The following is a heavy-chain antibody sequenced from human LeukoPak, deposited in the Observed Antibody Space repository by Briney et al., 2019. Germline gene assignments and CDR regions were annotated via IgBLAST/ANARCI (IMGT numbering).Heavy chain of an antibody. V-gene: IGHV3-9*01. Sequence: GRSLRLSCGASGFTFDDYAMHWVRQAPGKGLEWVSGISWNSGSIGYADSVKGRFTISRDNAKNSLYLQMNSLRAEDTALYYCAKAYSSSWYGAFDYWGQGTLVTVSS. CDR1: GFTFDDYA. CDR3: AKAYSSSWYGAFDY. J-gene: IGHJ4*02. D-gene: IGHD6-13*01. CDR2: ISWNSGSI.